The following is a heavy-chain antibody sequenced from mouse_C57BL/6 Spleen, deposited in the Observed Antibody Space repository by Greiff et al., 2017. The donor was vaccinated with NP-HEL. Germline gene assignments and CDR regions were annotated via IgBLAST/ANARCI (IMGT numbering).Heavy chain of an antibody. J-gene: IGHJ3*01. CDR2: ISSVSSTF. V-gene: IGHV5-17*01. CDR1: GFTFSDYG. Sequence: EVQLVESGGGLVKPGGSLKLSCAASGFTFSDYGMHWVRQAPEKGLEWVAYISSVSSTFYYAYTVTGRFTISRDNAKNTLFLQMTSLRSEDTAMYYCARTSFAYWGQGTLVTVSA. CDR3: ARTSFAY.